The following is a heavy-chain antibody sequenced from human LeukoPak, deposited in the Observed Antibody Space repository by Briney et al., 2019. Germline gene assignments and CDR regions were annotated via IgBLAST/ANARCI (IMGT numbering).Heavy chain of an antibody. J-gene: IGHJ6*03. Sequence: GGSLRLSCAASGFTFSSYGMHWVRQAPGKGLEWVAFIRYDGSNKYYADSVKGRFTISRDNSKNTLYLQMNSLRAEDTAVYYCAKVGDTHYYYMDVWGKGTTVTISS. CDR2: IRYDGSNK. D-gene: IGHD5-18*01. CDR1: GFTFSSYG. V-gene: IGHV3-30*02. CDR3: AKVGDTHYYYMDV.